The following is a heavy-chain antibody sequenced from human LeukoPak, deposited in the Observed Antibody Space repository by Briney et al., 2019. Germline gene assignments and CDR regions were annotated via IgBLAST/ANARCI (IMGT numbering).Heavy chain of an antibody. J-gene: IGHJ5*02. V-gene: IGHV3-23*01. CDR1: GFTFSNYA. D-gene: IGHD1-26*01. CDR2: ISGSGDST. Sequence: GGSLRLSCAASGFTFSNYAMSWVSQAPGKGLEWVSAISGSGDSTYYADSVKGRFTISRDNSKNTLYLQVNSLRAEDTAIYYCAKDQYSGSYYWFDPWGQGTLVTVSS. CDR3: AKDQYSGSYYWFDP.